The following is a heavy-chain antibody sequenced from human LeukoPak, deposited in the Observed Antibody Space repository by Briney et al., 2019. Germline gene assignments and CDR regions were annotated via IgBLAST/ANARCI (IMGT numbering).Heavy chain of an antibody. Sequence: GGSLRLSCAASGFTLSDYSMNWVRQAPGKGLEWISYVGISSGNTKYADSVKGRFTISGDSAKNSVFLQMNSLRVEDTAVYYCARDHRYAFDNWGQGTLVTVSS. J-gene: IGHJ4*02. CDR1: GFTLSDYS. CDR3: ARDHRYAFDN. V-gene: IGHV3-48*04. D-gene: IGHD5-12*01. CDR2: VGISSGNT.